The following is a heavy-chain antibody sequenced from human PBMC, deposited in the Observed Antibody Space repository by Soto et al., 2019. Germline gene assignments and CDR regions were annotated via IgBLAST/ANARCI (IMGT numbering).Heavy chain of an antibody. CDR2: ISAGGRSI. CDR1: GFTFNSYT. V-gene: IGHV3-21*01. J-gene: IGHJ4*02. CDR3: ARDFESYFDY. Sequence: GGSLRLSCAASGFTFNSYTMNWVRQPPGKGLEWVSSISAGGRSIYYTDSLKGRSTVSRDNSKNSLYLQMNSLRADDTAVYYCARDFESYFDYWGQGTLVTVSS.